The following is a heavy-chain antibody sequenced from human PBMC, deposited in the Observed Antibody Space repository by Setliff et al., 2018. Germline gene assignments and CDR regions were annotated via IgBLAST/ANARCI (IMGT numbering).Heavy chain of an antibody. Sequence: SETLSLTCTVSGGSSSSHYWSWIRQPAGKGLEWLGQIYTSWSTNYNPSLKGRATLSIDASKRQFSLKLTSVTAADTAVYYCARMSGFQYMDVWGKGTTVTVSS. CDR1: GGSSSSHY. CDR2: IYTSWST. V-gene: IGHV4-4*07. D-gene: IGHD3-3*01. J-gene: IGHJ6*03. CDR3: ARMSGFQYMDV.